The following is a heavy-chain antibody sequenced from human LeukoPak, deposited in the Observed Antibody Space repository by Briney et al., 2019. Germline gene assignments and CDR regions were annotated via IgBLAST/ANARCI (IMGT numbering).Heavy chain of an antibody. CDR1: GGSISSYY. J-gene: IGHJ6*03. CDR3: ARDNYYNILAYYYYYYYMDV. Sequence: KPSETLSLTCTVSGGSISSYYWSWIRQPPGKGLEWIGYIYYSGSTNYNPSLKSRVTISVDTSKNQFSLKLSSVTAADTAVYYCARDNYYNILAYYYYYYYMDVWGKGTTVTVSS. D-gene: IGHD3-9*01. V-gene: IGHV4-59*01. CDR2: IYYSGST.